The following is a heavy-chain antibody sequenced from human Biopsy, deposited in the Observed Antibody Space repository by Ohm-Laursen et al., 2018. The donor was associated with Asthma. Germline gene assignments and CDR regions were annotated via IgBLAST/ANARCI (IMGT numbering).Heavy chain of an antibody. CDR1: GGSISSGDYY. V-gene: IGHV4-30-4*01. Sequence: TLSLTCTVPGGSISSGDYYWSWIRQPPGKGLEWIGYIYYSGSTYYNPSLKSRVTISVDTSKNQFSLKLSSVTAADTAVYYCARDLSFYDSSGYYRRWFDPWGQGTLVTVSS. CDR2: IYYSGST. J-gene: IGHJ5*02. CDR3: ARDLSFYDSSGYYRRWFDP. D-gene: IGHD3-22*01.